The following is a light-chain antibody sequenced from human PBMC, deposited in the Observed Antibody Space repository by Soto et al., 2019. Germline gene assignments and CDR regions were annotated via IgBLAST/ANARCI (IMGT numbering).Light chain of an antibody. CDR1: QSISNW. J-gene: IGKJ1*01. Sequence: DIQMTKSPSTLSASVGHRVTITCRASQSISNWLAWYQQKPGKAPKLLIYKASSLESGVPSRFSGSGSGTEFTLTISSLQPDDFGTYYCQEYNSYWTFGQGTKVDIK. CDR2: KAS. CDR3: QEYNSYWT. V-gene: IGKV1-5*03.